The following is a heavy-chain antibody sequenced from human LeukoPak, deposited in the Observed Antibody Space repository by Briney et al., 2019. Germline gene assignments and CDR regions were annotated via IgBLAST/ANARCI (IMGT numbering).Heavy chain of an antibody. Sequence: VKVSCKASGGTFSSYAISWVRQAPGQGLEWMGRIIPIFGIANYAQKFQGRVTITADKSTSTAYTELSSLRSEDTAVYYCARGHTVTNYHYYYYYGMDVWGQGTTVTVSS. CDR1: GGTFSSYA. CDR2: IIPIFGIA. CDR3: ARGHTVTNYHYYYYYGMDV. V-gene: IGHV1-69*04. J-gene: IGHJ6*02. D-gene: IGHD4-17*01.